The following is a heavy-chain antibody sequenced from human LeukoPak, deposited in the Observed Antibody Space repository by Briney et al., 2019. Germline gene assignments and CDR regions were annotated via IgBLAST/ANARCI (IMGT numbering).Heavy chain of an antibody. CDR3: AGASHSSGYYYGKKGSTGLDY. V-gene: IGHV7-4-1*02. CDR2: INTNTGNP. Sequence: ASVKVSCKASGYTFTSYAMNWMRQAPGQGLEWMGWINTNTGNPTYAQGFTGRFVFSLDISVSTAYLQISSLKAEDTAVYYCAGASHSSGYYYGKKGSTGLDYWGQGTLVTVSS. J-gene: IGHJ4*02. CDR1: GYTFTSYA. D-gene: IGHD3-22*01.